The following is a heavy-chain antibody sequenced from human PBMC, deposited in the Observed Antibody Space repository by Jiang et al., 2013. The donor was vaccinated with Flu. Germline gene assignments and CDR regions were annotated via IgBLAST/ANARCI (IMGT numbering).Heavy chain of an antibody. Sequence: SSSSYIYYADSVKGRFTISRDNAKNSLYLQMNSLRAEDTAVYYCARDRAGYSYGLRKNYYYYGMDVWGQGATVTVSS. D-gene: IGHD5-18*01. CDR3: ARDRAGYSYGLRKNYYYYGMDV. CDR2: SSSSYI. V-gene: IGHV3-21*01. J-gene: IGHJ6*02.